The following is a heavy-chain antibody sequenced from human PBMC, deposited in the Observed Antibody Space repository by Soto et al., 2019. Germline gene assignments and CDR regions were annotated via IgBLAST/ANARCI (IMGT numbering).Heavy chain of an antibody. CDR2: ITSSSSYI. J-gene: IGHJ6*02. D-gene: IGHD2-2*01. CDR3: ARFEGSASESRDYYCYGMDV. V-gene: IGHV3-21*01. CDR1: GFTFSSYS. Sequence: EVQLVESGGGLVKPGGSLRLSCAASGFTFSSYSMNWVRQDPGKGLEWVSSITSSSSYIYYPESVMGRFTISLDNAKNSLYLQMNSLRAEDTAVYYCARFEGSASESRDYYCYGMDVWGQGTTVTVSS.